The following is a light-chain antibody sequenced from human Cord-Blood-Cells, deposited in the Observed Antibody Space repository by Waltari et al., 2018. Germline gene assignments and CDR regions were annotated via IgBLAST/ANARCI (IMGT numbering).Light chain of an antibody. CDR1: QSISSW. V-gene: IGKV1-5*03. CDR2: KAS. Sequence: DIQMTQSPSTLSASVGDRVTITCRASQSISSWLAWYQQKPGKAPKLLIYKASSLESGVPSRCSGGGSGTEFTLTISSLQPDDFATYYGQQYNSYSPWTFGQGTKVEIK. CDR3: QQYNSYSPWT. J-gene: IGKJ1*01.